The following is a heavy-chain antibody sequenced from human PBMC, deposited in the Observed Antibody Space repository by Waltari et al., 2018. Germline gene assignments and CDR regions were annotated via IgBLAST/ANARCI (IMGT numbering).Heavy chain of an antibody. CDR3: ATYIGASIGTAAFDV. CDR1: GGSITSNRHY. J-gene: IGHJ3*01. D-gene: IGHD5-12*01. V-gene: IGHV4-39*01. Sequence: QLHLQESGPGLVKPSETLSLTCSVSGGSITSNRHYWGWIRQPPGKGPEWTGTISYRGPTYNNPSLKSRVTISVDTSKNQYSLKLTSVTAADTAVYYCATYIGASIGTAAFDVWGQGTMVTVSS. CDR2: ISYRGPT.